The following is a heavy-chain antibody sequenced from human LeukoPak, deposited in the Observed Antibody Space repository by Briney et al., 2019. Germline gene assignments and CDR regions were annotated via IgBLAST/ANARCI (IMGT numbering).Heavy chain of an antibody. Sequence: SETLSLTCTVSGVSISSYYWSWIRQPAGKGLEWIGLIYTSGSTNYNPSLKSRVTMSVDTSKNQSSLKLSSVTAADTAVYYCARDGLSPYCGGNCFSHDAFDIWGQGTMVTVSS. CDR1: GVSISSYY. D-gene: IGHD2-21*01. J-gene: IGHJ3*02. V-gene: IGHV4-4*07. CDR3: ARDGLSPYCGGNCFSHDAFDI. CDR2: IYTSGST.